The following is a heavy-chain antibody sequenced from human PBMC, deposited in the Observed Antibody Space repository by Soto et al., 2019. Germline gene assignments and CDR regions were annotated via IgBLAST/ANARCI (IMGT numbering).Heavy chain of an antibody. CDR2: IKSRIDGETR. CDR1: GFTFSNAW. Sequence: EVQLVESGGGLVKPGGSLRLSCVGSGFTFSNAWMTWVRQAPGKGLEWVGRIKSRIDGETREYAAPVKDRFTISRDDSKNTGNLQVTGLKTEDTAIYYCTADVPTQGVGEFDYWGQGTLIAVSS. J-gene: IGHJ4*02. D-gene: IGHD3-10*01. V-gene: IGHV3-15*01. CDR3: TADVPTQGVGEFDY.